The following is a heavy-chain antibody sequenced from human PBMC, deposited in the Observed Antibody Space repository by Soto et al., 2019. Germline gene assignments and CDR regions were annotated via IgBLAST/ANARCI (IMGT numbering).Heavy chain of an antibody. V-gene: IGHV1-8*01. J-gene: IGHJ6*02. CDR3: AGCVYSYGYGYYYYGMDV. CDR1: GYTFTSYD. CDR2: MNPNSGNT. D-gene: IGHD5-18*01. Sequence: ASVKVSCKASGYTFTSYDINWVRPATGQGLEWMGWMNPNSGNTGYAQKFQGRVTMTRNTSIRTAYMALSSLRSEDTAVYYGAGCVYSYGYGYYYYGMDVWG.